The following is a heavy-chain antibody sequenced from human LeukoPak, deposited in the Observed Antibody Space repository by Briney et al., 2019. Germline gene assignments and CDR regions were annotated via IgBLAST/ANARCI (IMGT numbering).Heavy chain of an antibody. J-gene: IGHJ4*02. CDR3: ARVAEAGYFDY. Sequence: PGGSLRLSCAAFGFTVSSNHMSWVRQAPGKGLEWVSVIYSGGSAYSADSVKGRFTISKDNSKNTLYLQMNSLRAEDTAVYYCARVAEAGYFDYWGQGTLVTVSS. V-gene: IGHV3-53*01. D-gene: IGHD6-19*01. CDR2: IYSGGSA. CDR1: GFTVSSNH.